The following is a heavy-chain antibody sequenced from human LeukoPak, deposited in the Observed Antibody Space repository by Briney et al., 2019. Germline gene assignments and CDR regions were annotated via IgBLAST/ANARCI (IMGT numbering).Heavy chain of an antibody. D-gene: IGHD3-22*01. Sequence: SVKVSCKASGFTFSTSAVQWVRQARGQRLEWIGWIVVGSGNTNYAQEFQERVTITRDMSASTAYMELSSLRFEDTAVYYCAAGPFYDSIGDYWGQGTLVTVSS. CDR2: IVVGSGNT. CDR1: GFTFSTSA. J-gene: IGHJ4*02. V-gene: IGHV1-58*01. CDR3: AAGPFYDSIGDY.